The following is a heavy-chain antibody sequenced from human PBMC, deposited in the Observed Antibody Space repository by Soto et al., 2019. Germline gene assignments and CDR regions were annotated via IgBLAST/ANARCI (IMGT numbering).Heavy chain of an antibody. CDR2: IWYDGSNK. CDR3: ARDPGHYDSSGYYYV. Sequence: TGGSLRLSCAASGFTFSSYGMHWVRQAPGKGLEWVAVIWYDGSNKYYADSVKGRFTISRGNSKNTLYLQMNSLRAEDTAVYYCARDPGHYDSSGYYYVWGQGTLVTVSS. J-gene: IGHJ4*02. CDR1: GFTFSSYG. D-gene: IGHD3-22*01. V-gene: IGHV3-33*01.